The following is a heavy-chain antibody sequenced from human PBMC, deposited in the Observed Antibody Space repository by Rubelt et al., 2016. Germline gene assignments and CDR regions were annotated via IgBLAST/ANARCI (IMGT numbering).Heavy chain of an antibody. Sequence: QVQLVQSGAEVKKPGASVKVSCKASGYTFTSYGISWVRQAPGQGLEWMVWLSAYNGNTNYAQKLQGRGTMTTDTSTSTAYMELRSLRSDDTAVYYCARDPTTRFTSTGWFDPWGQGTLVTVSS. D-gene: IGHD5-12*01. J-gene: IGHJ5*02. CDR1: GYTFTSYG. V-gene: IGHV1-18*01. CDR2: LSAYNGNT. CDR3: ARDPTTRFTSTGWFDP.